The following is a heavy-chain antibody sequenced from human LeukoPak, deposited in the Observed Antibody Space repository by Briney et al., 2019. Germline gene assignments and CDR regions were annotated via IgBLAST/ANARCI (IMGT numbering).Heavy chain of an antibody. J-gene: IGHJ4*02. CDR3: ARDTNGDVGGFDY. CDR2: IYSGGST. V-gene: IGHV3-66*02. D-gene: IGHD2-8*01. Sequence: GGSLRLSCAASGFTVSSNYMSWVRQAPGKGLEWVSVIYSGGSTYYADPVKGRFTISRDNSKNTLYLQMNSLRAEDTAMYYCARDTNGDVGGFDYWGQGTLVTVSS. CDR1: GFTVSSNY.